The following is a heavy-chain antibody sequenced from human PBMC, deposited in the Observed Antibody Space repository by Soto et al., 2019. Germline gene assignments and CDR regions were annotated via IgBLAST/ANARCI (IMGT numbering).Heavy chain of an antibody. CDR2: MNPNGGNT. D-gene: IGHD2-15*01. Sequence: QVQLVQSGAEVRQPGASVKVSCKASGYTFTIYDINWVRQATGQGLEWMGWMNPNGGNTGYAQKFQGRVTMTRNTSISKAYMELSSLRSEDTAVYYCARRLVVGAIRNLEYCGQGTQVTVSS. V-gene: IGHV1-8*01. CDR1: GYTFTIYD. CDR3: ARRLVVGAIRNLEY. J-gene: IGHJ4*02.